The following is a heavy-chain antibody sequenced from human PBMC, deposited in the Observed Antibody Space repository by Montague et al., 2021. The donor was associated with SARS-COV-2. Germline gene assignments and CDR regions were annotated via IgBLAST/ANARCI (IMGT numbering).Heavy chain of an antibody. CDR2: ISDSGGST. D-gene: IGHD3-22*01. Sequence: LSLSLAASGFTFSSYAMSWVRQAPGKGLEWVSGISDSGGSTYYADSVKGRFTISRDNSKNTLYLQMNSLRAEDTAVYYCAKGGERITMIVVVITLADFDYWGQGTLVTVSS. CDR1: GFTFSSYA. CDR3: AKGGERITMIVVVITLADFDY. V-gene: IGHV3-23*01. J-gene: IGHJ4*02.